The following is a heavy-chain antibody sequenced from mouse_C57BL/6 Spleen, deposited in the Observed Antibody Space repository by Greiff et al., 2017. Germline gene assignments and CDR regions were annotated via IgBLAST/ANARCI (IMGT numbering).Heavy chain of an antibody. CDR1: GYTFTDYN. Sequence: EVQLQQSGPELVKPGASVKIPCKASGYTFTDYNMDWVKQSHGKSLEWIGDINPNNGGTIYNQKFKGKATLTVDKSSSTAYMELRSLTSEDSAIYYCARSSERGTWFADWGQGTLVTVSA. CDR3: ARSSERGTWFAD. V-gene: IGHV1-18*01. J-gene: IGHJ3*01. CDR2: INPNNGGT.